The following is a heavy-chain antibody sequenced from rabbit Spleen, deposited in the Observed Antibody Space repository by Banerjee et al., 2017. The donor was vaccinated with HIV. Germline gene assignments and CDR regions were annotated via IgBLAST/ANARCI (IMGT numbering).Heavy chain of an antibody. CDR3: VREVAAKFSL. Sequence: QQQLEESGGGLVKPGGTLTLTCKASGIDFSSYYYMCWVRQAPGKGLEWIGYIDPVFGITYYANWVNGRFTISSHNAQNTLFLQLNSLTAADTATYFCVREVAAKFSLWGQGTLVTVS. CDR2: IDPVFGIT. CDR1: GIDFSSYYY. V-gene: IGHV1S43*01. J-gene: IGHJ4*01. D-gene: IGHD4-1*01.